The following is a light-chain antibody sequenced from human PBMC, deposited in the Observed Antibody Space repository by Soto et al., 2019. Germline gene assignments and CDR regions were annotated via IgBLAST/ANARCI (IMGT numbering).Light chain of an antibody. CDR1: QSIIGY. Sequence: GDRVTITCRASQSIIGYLAWYQQKPGKAPKLLIYDASNLESGVPSRFSGSGSGTEFTLTISSLHPDDFATYYCQQYDIYWTFGQGTKVEIK. V-gene: IGKV1-5*01. J-gene: IGKJ1*01. CDR3: QQYDIYWT. CDR2: DAS.